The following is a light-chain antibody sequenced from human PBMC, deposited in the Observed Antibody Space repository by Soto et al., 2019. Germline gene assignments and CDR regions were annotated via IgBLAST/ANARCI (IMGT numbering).Light chain of an antibody. J-gene: IGLJ3*02. V-gene: IGLV2-11*01. CDR2: DVS. Sequence: QSALTQPRSVSGSPGQSVTISCTGTSSDVGAYNYVSLYQHHPGKAPKVMIYDVSERPSGVTDRFSGSKSDNKAALTISAIKAEDEAGYYCCSYAGSYSRVFGGGTKLTVL. CDR3: CSYAGSYSRV. CDR1: SSDVGAYNY.